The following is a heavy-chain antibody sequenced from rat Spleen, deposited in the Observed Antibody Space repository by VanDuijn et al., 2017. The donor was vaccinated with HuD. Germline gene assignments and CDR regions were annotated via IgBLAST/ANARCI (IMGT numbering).Heavy chain of an antibody. D-gene: IGHD1-12*01. V-gene: IGHV5-22*01. CDR1: GFTFSDYY. CDR2: ISSGGGGT. Sequence: EVQLVESDGGLVQPGRSLKLSCAASGFTFSDYYMAWVRQAPKKGLEWVASISSGGGGTYYGDSVKGRFTISRDNAKSTLYLQMNSLRSEDTATYYCARQAIMGSSSFDYWGQGTLVTVSS. J-gene: IGHJ3*01. CDR3: ARQAIMGSSSFDY.